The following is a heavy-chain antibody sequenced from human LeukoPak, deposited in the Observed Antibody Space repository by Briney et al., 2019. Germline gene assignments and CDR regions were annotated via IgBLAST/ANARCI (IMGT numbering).Heavy chain of an antibody. V-gene: IGHV4-34*01. Sequence: SETLSLTCAVYGGSFSGYYGRWIRQPPGKGLEWLGEINHSGSTNYNPSRKSRVTISVDTSKNQFSLKLSSVTAADTAVYYCARDPTRYCTNGGLDPWGQGTLVTVSS. CDR3: ARDPTRYCTNGGLDP. J-gene: IGHJ5*02. D-gene: IGHD2-8*01. CDR1: GGSFSGYY. CDR2: INHSGST.